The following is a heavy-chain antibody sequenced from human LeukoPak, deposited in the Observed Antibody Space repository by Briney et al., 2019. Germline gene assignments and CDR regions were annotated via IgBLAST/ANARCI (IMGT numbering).Heavy chain of an antibody. D-gene: IGHD3-9*01. CDR3: ARRRYFDWLSYYFDY. CDR1: GYSISSGYY. V-gene: IGHV4-38-2*02. Sequence: SETLSLTCTVSGYSISSGYYWGWIRQPPGKGLEWIGTIYHSGSTYYNPSLKSRVTISVDTSKNQFSLKLSSVTAADTAVYYCARRRYFDWLSYYFDYWGQGTLVTVSS. CDR2: IYHSGST. J-gene: IGHJ4*02.